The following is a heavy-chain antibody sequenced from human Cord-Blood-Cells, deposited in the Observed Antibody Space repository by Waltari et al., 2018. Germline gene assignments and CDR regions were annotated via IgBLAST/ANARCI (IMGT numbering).Heavy chain of an antibody. CDR3: ARGGRITMIVVVKKAFDY. Sequence: QVQLQLWGAGLLMPSETLSPTCAVYGGSFTRYYCTWIRQPPRKGLEWMGEINHSGSTNYNPYLKSRVTISVDTSKNQFSLKLSSVTAADTAVYYCARGGRITMIVVVKKAFDYWGQGTLVTVSS. CDR1: GGSFTRYY. V-gene: IGHV4-34*01. CDR2: INHSGST. J-gene: IGHJ4*02. D-gene: IGHD3-22*01.